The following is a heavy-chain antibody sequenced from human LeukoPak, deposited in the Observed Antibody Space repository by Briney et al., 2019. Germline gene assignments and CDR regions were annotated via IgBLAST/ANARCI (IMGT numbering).Heavy chain of an antibody. Sequence: GGSLRLSCVASGFTLRIHAMHWVRQGPGKGLEYVSAISLTGDSTYYANSVKGRFTISRGDSKNTLYLQMGSLRTEDMAVYYCARSYASGIHYMDVWGKGSTVTVSS. J-gene: IGHJ6*03. D-gene: IGHD3-10*01. CDR3: ARSYASGIHYMDV. CDR2: ISLTGDST. V-gene: IGHV3-64*01. CDR1: GFTLRIHA.